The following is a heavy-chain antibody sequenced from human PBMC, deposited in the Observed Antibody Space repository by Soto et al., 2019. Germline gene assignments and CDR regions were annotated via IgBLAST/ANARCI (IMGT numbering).Heavy chain of an antibody. D-gene: IGHD3-16*01. CDR3: ARQCRFGRRLQVSVDP. CDR2: IDYSGNT. Sequence: QLQLQESGPRLVKAAETLSLNCTVSGGSISSSTFYWGWIRQPPGRGLEWVGSIDYSGNTYYNASLKSRVIVSVDTSKNQFSLKLNSATAADTAVYYCARQCRFGRRLQVSVDPWGQGILVTVSS. J-gene: IGHJ5*02. V-gene: IGHV4-39*01. CDR1: GGSISSSTFY.